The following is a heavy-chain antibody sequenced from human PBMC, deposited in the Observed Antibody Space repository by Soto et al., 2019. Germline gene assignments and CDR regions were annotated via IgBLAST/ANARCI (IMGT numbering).Heavy chain of an antibody. J-gene: IGHJ4*02. CDR3: ARDESDHSNYHPPPGIDY. CDR1: GFTFSSYG. D-gene: IGHD4-4*01. Sequence: PGGSLRLSCAASGFTFSSYGMHWVRQAPGKGLEWVAVIWYDGSNKYYADSVKGRFTISRDNSKNKLYLQMNSLRAEDTAVYYCARDESDHSNYHPPPGIDYWGQGTLVTVSS. V-gene: IGHV3-33*01. CDR2: IWYDGSNK.